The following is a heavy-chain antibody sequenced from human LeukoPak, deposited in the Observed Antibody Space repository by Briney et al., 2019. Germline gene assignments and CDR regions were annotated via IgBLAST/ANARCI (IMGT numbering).Heavy chain of an antibody. V-gene: IGHV3-30-3*01. CDR2: VSYDGTNK. Sequence: PGRSLRLSCAASGFTFSSHAMHWVRQAPGKGLEWVALVSYDGTNKYYADSVMGRFTVSRDNSKNTLYLQMNSLRAEDTAVYYCARDLYSSGWFDYWGQGTLVTVSS. D-gene: IGHD6-19*01. J-gene: IGHJ4*02. CDR3: ARDLYSSGWFDY. CDR1: GFTFSSHA.